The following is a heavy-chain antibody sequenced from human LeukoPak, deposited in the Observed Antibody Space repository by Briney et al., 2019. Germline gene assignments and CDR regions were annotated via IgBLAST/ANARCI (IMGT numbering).Heavy chain of an antibody. CDR1: GGSISSYY. J-gene: IGHJ5*02. V-gene: IGHV4-59*01. Sequence: SETLSLTCTVSGGSISSYYWSWIRQPPGKGLEWIGYIYYSGSTNYNPSLKSRVTISVDTSKNQFTLELSSVTAADTAVYYGARVSGFWSGYPNWFDPWGQGTLVTVSS. D-gene: IGHD3-3*01. CDR2: IYYSGST. CDR3: ARVSGFWSGYPNWFDP.